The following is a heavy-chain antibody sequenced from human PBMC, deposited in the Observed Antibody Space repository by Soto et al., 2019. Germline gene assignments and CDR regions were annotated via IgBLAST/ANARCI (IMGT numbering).Heavy chain of an antibody. CDR2: IYYSGST. J-gene: IGHJ3*02. D-gene: IGHD6-13*01. CDR3: ARDLLSSSWPRNDAFDI. CDR1: GGSISSGGYY. Sequence: QVQLQESGPGLVKPSQTLSLTCTVSGGSISSGGYYWSWIRQHPGKGLEWIGYIYYSGSTYYNPSLKSRVPISVDTSKNQFSLKLSSVTAADTAVYYCARDLLSSSWPRNDAFDIWGQGTMVTVSS. V-gene: IGHV4-31*03.